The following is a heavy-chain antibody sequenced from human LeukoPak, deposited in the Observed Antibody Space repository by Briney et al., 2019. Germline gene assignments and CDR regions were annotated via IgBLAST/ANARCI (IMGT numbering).Heavy chain of an antibody. CDR1: GFTFSSYG. CDR3: AKDLNYDFWSGLGN. Sequence: PGGSLRLSCAVSGFTFSSYGMHWVRQAPGKGLEWMAVIPYDGTNKYYADSVKGRFTISRDNSKNTLYLQMNSLRAEDTAVYYCAKDLNYDFWSGLGNWGQGTLVTVSS. D-gene: IGHD3-3*01. J-gene: IGHJ4*02. CDR2: IPYDGTNK. V-gene: IGHV3-30*18.